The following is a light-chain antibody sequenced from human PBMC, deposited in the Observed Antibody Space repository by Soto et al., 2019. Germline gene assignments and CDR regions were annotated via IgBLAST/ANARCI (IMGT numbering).Light chain of an antibody. CDR2: DTS. Sequence: DIQMTQSPSSLSASVGDRVTITCQASHDITKYLNWYQQKPGKAPKLLIYDTSNLETGVPFRFSGRGSRTNFTLTIIGLRPEDFETSYYQYYDNFPPMFTFGQGTKLEMK. CDR1: HDITKY. CDR3: QYYDNFPPMFT. J-gene: IGKJ2*01. V-gene: IGKV1-33*01.